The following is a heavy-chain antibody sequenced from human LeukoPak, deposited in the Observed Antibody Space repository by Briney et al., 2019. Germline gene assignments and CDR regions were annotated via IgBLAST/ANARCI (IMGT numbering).Heavy chain of an antibody. CDR2: IYSGGST. D-gene: IGHD3-10*01. CDR3: ASGSGSYRTPYYYMDV. V-gene: IGHV3-53*01. CDR1: GFTFSSYE. J-gene: IGHJ6*03. Sequence: GGSLRLSCAASGFTFSSYEMNWVRQAPGKGLEWVSIIYSGGSTYYADSVKGRFTISRDNSKNTLYLQMNSLRAEDTAVYYCASGSGSYRTPYYYMDVWGKGTTVTVSS.